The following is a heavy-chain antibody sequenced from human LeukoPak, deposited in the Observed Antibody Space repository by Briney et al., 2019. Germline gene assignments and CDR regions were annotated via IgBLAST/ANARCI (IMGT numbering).Heavy chain of an antibody. CDR1: GGSISSYY. Sequence: KASETLSLTCTVSGGSISSYYWSWIRQPPGKGLEWIGYIYYSGSTNYNPSLKSRATISVDTSKNQFSLKLSSVTAADTAVYYCASHMGGSYYEYYFDYWGQGTLVTVSS. J-gene: IGHJ4*02. CDR3: ASHMGGSYYEYYFDY. CDR2: IYYSGST. V-gene: IGHV4-59*01. D-gene: IGHD1-26*01.